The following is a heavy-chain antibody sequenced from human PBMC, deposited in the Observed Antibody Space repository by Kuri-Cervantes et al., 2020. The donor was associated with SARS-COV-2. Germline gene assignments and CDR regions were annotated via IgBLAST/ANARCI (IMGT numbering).Heavy chain of an antibody. CDR3: AKDPTATTEYHYAMDV. V-gene: IGHV3-23*01. CDR2: ISGSGTGA. CDR1: GFSFSSYA. D-gene: IGHD1-7*01. Sequence: GESLKIFCAASGFSFSSYAMSWVRQAPGKGLEWVTVISGSGTGAYYADSVKGRFTISRDNSKNTLYLQMNSLRAEDTAVYFCAKDPTATTEYHYAMDVWGQGTTVTVSS. J-gene: IGHJ6*01.